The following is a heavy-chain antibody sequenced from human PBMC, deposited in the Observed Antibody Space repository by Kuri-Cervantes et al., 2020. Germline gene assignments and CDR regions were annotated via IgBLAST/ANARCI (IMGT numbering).Heavy chain of an antibody. CDR3: AKDIHYNSGSYSLGPDF. CDR1: GFPFRSYN. J-gene: IGHJ4*02. D-gene: IGHD3-10*01. V-gene: IGHV3-48*03. Sequence: GESLKISCAASGFPFRSYNIHWVRQAPGKGLEWVSYISDTGRGTYYADSVKGRFTISRDNAKNSLYLQMDSLTTEDTAFYYCAKDIHYNSGSYSLGPDFWGQGTQVTVFS. CDR2: ISDTGRGT.